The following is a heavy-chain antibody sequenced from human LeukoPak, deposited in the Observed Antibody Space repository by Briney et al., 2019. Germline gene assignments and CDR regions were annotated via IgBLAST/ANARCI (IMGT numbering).Heavy chain of an antibody. CDR2: ISAYNGNT. CDR3: ARDRERRYFDWLPLGYYGMDV. J-gene: IGHJ6*02. Sequence: ASVKVSCKASGYTFTSYGISWVRQAPGQGLEWMGWISAYNGNTNYAQKLQGRVTMTTDTSTSTAYMELRSLRSDDTAVYYCARDRERRYFDWLPLGYYGMDVWGQGTTVTVSS. V-gene: IGHV1-18*01. D-gene: IGHD3-9*01. CDR1: GYTFTSYG.